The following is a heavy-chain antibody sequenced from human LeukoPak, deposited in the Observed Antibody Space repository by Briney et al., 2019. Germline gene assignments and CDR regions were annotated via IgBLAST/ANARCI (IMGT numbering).Heavy chain of an antibody. J-gene: IGHJ4*02. CDR2: IYHSGST. V-gene: IGHV4-38-2*02. CDR1: GYSISSGYY. Sequence: SETLSLICTVSGYSISSGYYWGWIRQPPGKGLEWIGSIYHSGSTYYNPSLKSRVTISVDTSKNQFSLKLRSVTAADTAVYYCARVTGYMIEDYFDYWGQGTLVTVSS. D-gene: IGHD3-22*01. CDR3: ARVTGYMIEDYFDY.